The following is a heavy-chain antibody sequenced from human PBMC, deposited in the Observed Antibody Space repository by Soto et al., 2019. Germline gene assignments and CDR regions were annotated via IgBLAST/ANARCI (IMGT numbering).Heavy chain of an antibody. Sequence: ASVKVSCKASGYTFTSYYMHWVRQAPGQGLEWMGIINPSGGSTSYAQKFQGRVTMTRDTSTSTVYMELSSLRSEDTAVYYCARSRDVVVPAAPHYYYYMDVWGKGTTVTVPS. CDR1: GYTFTSYY. J-gene: IGHJ6*03. V-gene: IGHV1-46*03. CDR3: ARSRDVVVPAAPHYYYYMDV. D-gene: IGHD2-2*01. CDR2: INPSGGST.